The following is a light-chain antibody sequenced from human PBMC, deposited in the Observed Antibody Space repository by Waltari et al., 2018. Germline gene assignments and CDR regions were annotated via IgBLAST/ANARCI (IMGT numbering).Light chain of an antibody. CDR2: DVS. Sequence: QSALTQPASVSGSPGQSITISCVGTSNDVGGYHFVSWYQQHPGKVPKLMIYDVSKRPSGISYRFSGSKSGNTASLTISGLQAEDEADYYCCSYVGGGTLVFGGGTSVTVL. J-gene: IGLJ2*01. V-gene: IGLV2-23*02. CDR3: CSYVGGGTLV. CDR1: SNDVGGYHF.